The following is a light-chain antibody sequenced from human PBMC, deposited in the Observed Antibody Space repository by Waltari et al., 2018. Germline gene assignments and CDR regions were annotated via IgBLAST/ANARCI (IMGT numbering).Light chain of an antibody. CDR3: QSYDSSLSGSGV. CDR1: SSNIGAGYD. V-gene: IGLV1-40*01. CDR2: GNS. Sequence: QSILTQPPSVSGAPGQRVTIPCTGSSSNIGAGYDGHWYQQVPGTAPKLLIYGNSKRPAGVPDRFSGSKAGTSASLDITGLQAEDEADYYCQSYDSSLSGSGVFGGGTKLTVL. J-gene: IGLJ3*02.